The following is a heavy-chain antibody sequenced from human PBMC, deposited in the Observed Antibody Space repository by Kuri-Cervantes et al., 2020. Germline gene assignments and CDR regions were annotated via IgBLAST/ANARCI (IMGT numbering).Heavy chain of an antibody. V-gene: IGHV3-33*01. CDR3: ARDFLQYSSSWGLDY. CDR2: IWYDGSNK. D-gene: IGHD6-6*01. J-gene: IGHJ4*02. CDR1: GFTFSSCG. Sequence: GESLKISCAASGFTFSSCGMHWVRQAPGKGLEWVAVIWYDGSNKYYADSVKGRFTISRDNSKNTLYLQMNSLRAEDTAVYYCARDFLQYSSSWGLDYWGQGTLVTVSS.